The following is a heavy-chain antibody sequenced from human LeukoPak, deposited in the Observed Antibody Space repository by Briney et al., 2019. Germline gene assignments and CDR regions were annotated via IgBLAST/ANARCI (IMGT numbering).Heavy chain of an antibody. CDR3: TSGDYVDY. D-gene: IGHD4-17*01. Sequence: GGSLRLSCGASGFTFSTYWINWFREAPGKGLEWLANINQDGNDKYYVDSVRGRFTISRDNAKRSLYLQMSSLRAEDTAVYFCTSGDYVDYWGQGTLVTVSS. V-gene: IGHV3-7*03. CDR2: INQDGNDK. CDR1: GFTFSTYW. J-gene: IGHJ4*02.